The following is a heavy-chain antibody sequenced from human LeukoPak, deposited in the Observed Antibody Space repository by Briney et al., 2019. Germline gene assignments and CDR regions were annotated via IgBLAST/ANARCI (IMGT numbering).Heavy chain of an antibody. J-gene: IGHJ5*01. CDR2: IYHSGST. D-gene: IGHD3-10*01. CDR3: ARALSSGSYVWFDS. Sequence: GSLRLSCAASGFTFSSYWMSWVRQAPGKGLEWIGEIYHSGSTNYNPSLKSRVTISLDKSNNHFSLKLRSVTAADTAVYYCARALSSGSYVWFDSWGQGTLITVSS. CDR1: GFTFSSYW. V-gene: IGHV4-4*02.